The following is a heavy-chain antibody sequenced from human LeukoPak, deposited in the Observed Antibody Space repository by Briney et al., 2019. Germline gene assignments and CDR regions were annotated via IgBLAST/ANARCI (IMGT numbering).Heavy chain of an antibody. CDR3: ARDRGYCDILTGYYLDY. CDR2: ISAYNGNT. J-gene: IGHJ4*02. Sequence: ASVKVSCKASGYTFTSYGISWVRQAPGQGLEWMGWISAYNGNTNYAQKLQGRVTMTTDTSTSTAYMELRSLRSDDTAVYYCARDRGYCDILTGYYLDYWGQGTLVTVSS. D-gene: IGHD3-9*01. CDR1: GYTFTSYG. V-gene: IGHV1-18*01.